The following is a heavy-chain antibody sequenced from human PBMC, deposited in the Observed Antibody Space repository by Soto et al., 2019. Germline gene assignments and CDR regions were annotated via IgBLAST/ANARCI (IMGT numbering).Heavy chain of an antibody. CDR3: AASAVVAAHH. D-gene: IGHD2-15*01. CDR2: ISGNGNTI. V-gene: IGHV3-11*01. CDR1: AFTFSDHY. Sequence: AGGSLRLSCAASAFTFSDHYMGRIRQAPGKGLEWLSYISGNGNTIYYADSVKGRFTVSRDNAKNLLYLQMNSLRVEDTAVYYCAASAVVAAHHWGQGALVTVSS. J-gene: IGHJ5*02.